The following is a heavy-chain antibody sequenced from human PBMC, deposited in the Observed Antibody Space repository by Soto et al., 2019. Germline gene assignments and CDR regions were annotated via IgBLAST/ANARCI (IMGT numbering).Heavy chain of an antibody. CDR2: ISDSGGST. CDR3: ANGWFGELTPYYYMDV. CDR1: GFTFSNYA. Sequence: EVQLLESGGGLVQPGGSLRVSCEASGFTFSNYAMTWVRQAPGRGLEWVSTISDSGGSTHYADSVKGRFTISRDNSKNTLYLHMNSLRAEDTAVYYCANGWFGELTPYYYMDVWGKGTTVTVSS. J-gene: IGHJ6*03. V-gene: IGHV3-23*01. D-gene: IGHD3-10*01.